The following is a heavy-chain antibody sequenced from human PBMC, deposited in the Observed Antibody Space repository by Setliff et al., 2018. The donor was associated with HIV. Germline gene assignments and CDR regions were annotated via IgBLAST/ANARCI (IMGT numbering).Heavy chain of an antibody. J-gene: IGHJ1*01. D-gene: IGHD3-10*01. CDR3: AQAQTSVSGSYYQYLQH. V-gene: IGHV3-74*01. CDR1: GFTFSRYW. CDR2: VDSGGST. Sequence: GGSLRLSCAASGFTFSRYWMHWIRQAPGKGLVWVSRVDSGGSTYYADSVKGRFTISRDNSKNTLYLRMNSLRAEDTAVYYCAQAQTSVSGSYYQYLQHWGQGTLVTVSS.